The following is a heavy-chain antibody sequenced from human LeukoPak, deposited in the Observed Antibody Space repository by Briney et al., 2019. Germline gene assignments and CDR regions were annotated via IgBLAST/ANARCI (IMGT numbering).Heavy chain of an antibody. D-gene: IGHD3-3*01. CDR1: GNTFTSYD. V-gene: IGHV1-8*01. J-gene: IGHJ6*03. CDR2: MNPNSGNT. Sequence: PSVKVSCKASGNTFTSYDINWVRQATGQGLEWMGWMNPNSGNTGYAQKFQGRVTMTRNTSISTAYMELSSLRSEDTAVYYCARGNDFWSGYLGDYYYMDVWGKGTTATASS. CDR3: ARGNDFWSGYLGDYYYMDV.